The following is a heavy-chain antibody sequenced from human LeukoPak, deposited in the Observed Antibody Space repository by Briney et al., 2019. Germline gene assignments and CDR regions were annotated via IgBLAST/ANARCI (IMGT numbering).Heavy chain of an antibody. J-gene: IGHJ6*03. CDR2: IVPFFGTS. V-gene: IGHV1-69*01. Sequence: SVKVSCKASGGTFSTFAIHWVRQAPGQGLEWMGGIVPFFGTSSSAQKFQGRVTITSDESTSTAYMELSGLRSEDTAVYHCARSDITGTPSSDSYYFYYMDVWGKGTAVTVSS. D-gene: IGHD1-7*01. CDR1: GGTFSTFA. CDR3: ARSDITGTPSSDSYYFYYMDV.